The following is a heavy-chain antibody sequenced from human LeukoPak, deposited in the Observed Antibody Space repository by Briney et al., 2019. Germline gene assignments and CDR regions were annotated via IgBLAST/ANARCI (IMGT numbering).Heavy chain of an antibody. D-gene: IGHD4-23*01. Sequence: SETLALTCTVSGGCINSYYWSWIRQPAGKGLEWIGRSYSSGSTNYNPSLKSRVSMSVDTSKNQFSLKLTSVTAADTAVYYCARGGKATVVTMWGQGILVTVSS. CDR3: ARGGKATVVTM. V-gene: IGHV4-4*07. CDR1: GGCINSYY. CDR2: SYSSGST. J-gene: IGHJ4*02.